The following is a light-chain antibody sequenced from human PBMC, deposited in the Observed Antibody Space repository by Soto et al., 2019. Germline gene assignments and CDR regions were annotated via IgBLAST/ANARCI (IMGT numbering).Light chain of an antibody. V-gene: IGLV2-23*02. CDR2: EVS. CDR3: CSYAGSTTLYV. CDR1: SSDVGSYSL. Sequence: QSALTQPASVSGSPGQSITISCTGTSSDVGSYSLVSWYQQHPGKAPKLMIYEVSKRPSGVSNRFSASKSDNTASLTISGLQAEDEADYYCCSYAGSTTLYVFGSGTKLTVL. J-gene: IGLJ1*01.